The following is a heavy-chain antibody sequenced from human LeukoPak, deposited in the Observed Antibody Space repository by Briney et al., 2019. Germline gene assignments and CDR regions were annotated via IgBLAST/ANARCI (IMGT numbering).Heavy chain of an antibody. CDR3: ARDSGTYYYDSSGHNWFDP. J-gene: IGHJ5*02. V-gene: IGHV4-34*01. CDR1: GGSFSGYY. Sequence: SETLSLTCAVYGGSFSGYYWSWIRQPPGKGLEWIGEINHSGSTNYNPSLKSRVTISVDTSKNQFSLKLSSVTAADTAVYYCARDSGTYYYDSSGHNWFDPWGQGTLVTVSS. CDR2: INHSGST. D-gene: IGHD3-22*01.